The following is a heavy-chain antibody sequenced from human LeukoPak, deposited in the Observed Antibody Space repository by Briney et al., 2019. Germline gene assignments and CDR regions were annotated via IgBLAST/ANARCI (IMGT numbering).Heavy chain of an antibody. D-gene: IGHD2-15*01. V-gene: IGHV3-21*01. J-gene: IGHJ5*02. Sequence: PGGSLRLSCAASGFTFSNYEMNWVRQAPGKGLQWVSSISSSSSYISYADSVKGRFTISRDNAKNSLYLQMNSLRAEDTAVYYCARHWYCSGGSCGPYNWFDPWGQGTLVTVSS. CDR2: ISSSSSYI. CDR1: GFTFSNYE. CDR3: ARHWYCSGGSCGPYNWFDP.